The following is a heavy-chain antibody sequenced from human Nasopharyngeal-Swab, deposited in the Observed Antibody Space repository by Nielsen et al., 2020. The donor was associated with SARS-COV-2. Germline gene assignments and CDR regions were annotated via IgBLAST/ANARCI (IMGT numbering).Heavy chain of an antibody. V-gene: IGHV1-2*06. CDR1: GYTFTGYY. CDR2: INPNSGGT. J-gene: IGHJ6*02. Sequence: ASVKVSCKASGYTFTGYYLHWVRQAPGQGLEWMGRINPNSGGTNYAQKFQGRVTMTRDTSISTVYMELSRLGFDDTAVYYCARGGDFWSGWELDYFYYYGMDVWGQGTTVTVSS. CDR3: ARGGDFWSGWELDYFYYYGMDV. D-gene: IGHD3-3*01.